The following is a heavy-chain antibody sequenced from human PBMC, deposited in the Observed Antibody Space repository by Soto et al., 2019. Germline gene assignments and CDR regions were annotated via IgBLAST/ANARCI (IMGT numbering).Heavy chain of an antibody. V-gene: IGHV4-61*01. D-gene: IGHD3-22*01. CDR1: GGSVSSGSYY. Sequence: PSETLSLTCTVSGGSVSSGSYYWSWIRQPTGKGLEWIGYIYYSGSTNYNPSLKSRVTISVDTSKNQFSLKLSSVTAADTAVYYCAGVDSSGYFVDYWGQGTLVTVSS. CDR3: AGVDSSGYFVDY. CDR2: IYYSGST. J-gene: IGHJ4*02.